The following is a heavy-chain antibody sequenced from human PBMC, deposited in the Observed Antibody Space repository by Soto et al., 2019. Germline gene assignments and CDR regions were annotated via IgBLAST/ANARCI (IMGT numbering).Heavy chain of an antibody. CDR1: GGSISSVGSS. CDR3: ARSNSPTYYFDY. V-gene: IGHV4-30-2*01. J-gene: IGHJ4*02. Sequence: TLSLTCAASGGSISSVGSSWSWIRQPPWKGLEWIGYIYHSWSTYYNPSLKSRVTISVDRSKNQFSLKLSSVTAADTAVYYCARSNSPTYYFDYWGQATLLTVSS. CDR2: IYHSWST. D-gene: IGHD4-4*01.